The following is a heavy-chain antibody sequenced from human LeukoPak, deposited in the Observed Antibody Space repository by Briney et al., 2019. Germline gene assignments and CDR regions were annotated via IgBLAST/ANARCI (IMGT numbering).Heavy chain of an antibody. CDR2: IHYSEST. CDR1: GVSISNYY. D-gene: IGHD5-18*01. J-gene: IGHJ5*02. Sequence: PETLSLTCTVSGVSISNYYWNWVRQSPGKGLEWIGYIHYSESTNYNPSLKSRVTISADTSKNQFSLKLRSVTAADAAVYYCASGYQTFDPWGQGTLVTVSS. CDR3: ASGYQTFDP. V-gene: IGHV4-59*01.